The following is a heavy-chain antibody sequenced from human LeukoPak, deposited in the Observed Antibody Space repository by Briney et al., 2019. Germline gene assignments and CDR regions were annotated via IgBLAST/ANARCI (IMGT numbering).Heavy chain of an antibody. CDR3: AKVGGIAAAGFEY. V-gene: IGHV3-21*01. CDR1: GFTFSSYS. Sequence: GGSLRLSCAASGFTFSSYSMNWVRQAPGKGLEWVSSISSSSSYIYYADSVKGRFTISRDNAKNSLYLQMNSLRAEDTAVYYCAKVGGIAAAGFEYWGQGTLVTVSS. CDR2: ISSSSSYI. D-gene: IGHD6-13*01. J-gene: IGHJ4*02.